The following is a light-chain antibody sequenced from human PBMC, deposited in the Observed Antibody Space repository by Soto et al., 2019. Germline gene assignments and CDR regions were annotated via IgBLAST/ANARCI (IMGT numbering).Light chain of an antibody. V-gene: IGLV2-23*02. J-gene: IGLJ1*01. CDR2: EVS. CDR3: CSYAGGRSPYV. CDR1: TSVVGSYDL. Sequence: QSVRTQPASVSGSPGQSITISCTGTTSVVGSYDLVSWYQQHPGKAPKIMIYEVSKRPSGDSNRFSGSKSGNTASLTISGLQAEDEADYYCCSYAGGRSPYVFGTGTKVTVL.